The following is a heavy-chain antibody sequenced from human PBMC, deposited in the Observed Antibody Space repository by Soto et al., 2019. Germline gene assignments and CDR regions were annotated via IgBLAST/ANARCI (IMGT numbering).Heavy chain of an antibody. CDR2: IYSGGST. CDR3: ARDRVESGYPEYFQH. V-gene: IGHV3-53*01. J-gene: IGHJ1*01. Sequence: EVPLVESGGGLIQPGGSLRLSCAASGFTVSSNYMSWVRQAPGKGLEWVSVIYSGGSTYYADSVKGRFTISRDNSKNTLYLQMNSLRAADTAVYYCARDRVESGYPEYFQHWGQGTRVTVSS. D-gene: IGHD3-22*01. CDR1: GFTVSSNY.